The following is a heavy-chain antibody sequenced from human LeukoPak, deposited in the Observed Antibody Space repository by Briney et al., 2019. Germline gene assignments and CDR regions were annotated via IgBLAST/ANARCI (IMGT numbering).Heavy chain of an antibody. V-gene: IGHV4-34*01. J-gene: IGHJ6*02. D-gene: IGHD3-3*01. Sequence: PSETLSLTCAVYGGSFSGYYWSWIRQPPGKGLEWIGEINHSGSTNYNPSLKSRVTISVDTSKNQFSLKLSSVTAADTAVNYCARWRITIFGVVMRYYYYGMDVWGQGTTVTVSS. CDR3: ARWRITIFGVVMRYYYYGMDV. CDR1: GGSFSGYY. CDR2: INHSGST.